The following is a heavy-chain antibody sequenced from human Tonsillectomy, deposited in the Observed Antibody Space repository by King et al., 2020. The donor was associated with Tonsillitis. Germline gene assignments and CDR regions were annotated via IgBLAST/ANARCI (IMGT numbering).Heavy chain of an antibody. D-gene: IGHD3-16*01. J-gene: IGHJ4*02. CDR3: ITGLGRTNGDY. Sequence: VQLVESGGGLVKTGGSLRLSCAASGFTFSDAWMSWVRQAPGRGLEWVGRIMRKSDGEQTDYAASVKGRFTISRDDSKDTLSLQMNSLKIEDTAVYYCITGLGRTNGDYWGQGTLVTVSS. CDR1: GFTFSDAW. V-gene: IGHV3-15*01. CDR2: IMRKSDGEQT.